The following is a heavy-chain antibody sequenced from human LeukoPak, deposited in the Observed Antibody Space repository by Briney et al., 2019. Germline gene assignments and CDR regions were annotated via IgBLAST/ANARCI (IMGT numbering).Heavy chain of an antibody. CDR1: RFTFSNYW. J-gene: IGHJ4*02. Sequence: PGGSLRLSCAASRFTFSNYWIHWVRQAPGKGLVWVSRINSDGSSTNHADSVKGRFTISRDSAKNSLFLQMNSLRDEDTAVYYCARGQLWSIYWGQGTLVTVSS. CDR3: ARGQLWSIY. V-gene: IGHV3-74*01. CDR2: INSDGSST. D-gene: IGHD5-18*01.